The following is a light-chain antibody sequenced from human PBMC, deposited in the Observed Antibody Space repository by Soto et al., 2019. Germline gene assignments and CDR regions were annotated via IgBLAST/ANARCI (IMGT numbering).Light chain of an antibody. CDR2: EVS. J-gene: IGLJ1*01. CDR3: ISFTSRHIYV. Sequence: QSVLNQPASVSGSPGQSITISCTGTSSDVGGSDYVSWYQHHPHRAPKLLIYEVSYRPSGVSDRFSGSKSGNTASLTISGLQAEDEADYYCISFTSRHIYVFGTGTKLTVL. CDR1: SSDVGGSDY. V-gene: IGLV2-14*01.